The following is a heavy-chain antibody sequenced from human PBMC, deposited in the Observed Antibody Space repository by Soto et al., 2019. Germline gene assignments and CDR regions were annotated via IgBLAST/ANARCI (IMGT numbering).Heavy chain of an antibody. J-gene: IGHJ4*02. CDR1: GFTFNNYA. CDR3: AKVIVVIAAAGDYFDY. D-gene: IGHD2-15*01. CDR2: VSGNSGSS. Sequence: EVQLLESGGGLVQPGGSVRLSCAASGFTFNNYAMSWVRQAPGKGLEWVSVVSGNSGSSGYADSVKGRFTISRDNSKNTLYLQMNSLRDEDTAVYYCAKVIVVIAAAGDYFDYWGQGILVTVSS. V-gene: IGHV3-23*01.